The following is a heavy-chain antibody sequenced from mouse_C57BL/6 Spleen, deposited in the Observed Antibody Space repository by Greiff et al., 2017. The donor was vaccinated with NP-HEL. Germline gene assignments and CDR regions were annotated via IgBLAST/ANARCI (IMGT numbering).Heavy chain of an antibody. J-gene: IGHJ2*01. V-gene: IGHV1-80*01. CDR3: ARGDYGNYFDY. CDR2: IYPGDGDT. Sequence: VKLMESGAELVKPGASVKISCKASGYAFSSYWMNWVKQRPGTGLEWIGQIYPGDGDTNYNGKFKGKATLTADKSSSTAYMQLSSLTSEDSAVYFCARGDYGNYFDYWGQGTTLTVSS. D-gene: IGHD2-1*01. CDR1: GYAFSSYW.